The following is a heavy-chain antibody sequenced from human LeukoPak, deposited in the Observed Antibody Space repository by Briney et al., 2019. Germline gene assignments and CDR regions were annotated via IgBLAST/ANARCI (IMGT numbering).Heavy chain of an antibody. J-gene: IGHJ4*02. V-gene: IGHV1-2*02. CDR3: ARGRQIYYDSSGYYYCVNY. Sequence: ASVTVSCKASGYTFTGYYMHWVRQAPGQGLEWMGWINPHSGGTNYAQKFQGRVTMTRDTSISTAYMELSRLRSDDTAVYYCARGRQIYYDSSGYYYCVNYWGQGTLVTVSS. D-gene: IGHD3-22*01. CDR1: GYTFTGYY. CDR2: INPHSGGT.